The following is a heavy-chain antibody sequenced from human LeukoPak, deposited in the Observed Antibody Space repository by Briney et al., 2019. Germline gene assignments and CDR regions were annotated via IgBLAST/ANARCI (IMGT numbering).Heavy chain of an antibody. CDR2: IYSGGST. V-gene: IGHV3-66*01. Sequence: GGSLRLSCAASGFTVSSNYMSWVRQAPGKGLEWVSVIYSGGSTYYADSVKGRFTISRDNSKNTLYLQMNSLRAEDTAVYYCAKDNVVATIGEDYWGQGTLVTVSS. CDR1: GFTVSSNY. J-gene: IGHJ4*02. D-gene: IGHD5-12*01. CDR3: AKDNVVATIGEDY.